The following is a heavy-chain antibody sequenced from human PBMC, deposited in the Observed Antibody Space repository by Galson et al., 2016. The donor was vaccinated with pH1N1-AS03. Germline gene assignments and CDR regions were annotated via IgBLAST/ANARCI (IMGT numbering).Heavy chain of an antibody. J-gene: IGHJ4*02. CDR2: INPSGGTT. Sequence: SVKVSCKASGYTFTNYFMHWVRQAPGQGLEWVGVINPSGGTTRYAQKFQGRVTMTRDTSTSTVYMELSRLRSADTAVYYCARTPAEMATISFDYWGQGTLVTVSS. CDR3: ARTPAEMATISFDY. D-gene: IGHD5-24*01. CDR1: GYTFTNYF. V-gene: IGHV1-46*01.